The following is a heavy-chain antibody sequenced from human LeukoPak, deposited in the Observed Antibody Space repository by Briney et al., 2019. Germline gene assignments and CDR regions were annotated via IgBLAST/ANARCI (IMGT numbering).Heavy chain of an antibody. D-gene: IGHD3-10*01. CDR2: IYHSGST. CDR3: ARQEGFGAFGMDV. CDR1: GGSISSSNW. J-gene: IGHJ6*02. Sequence: SETLSLTCAVSGGSISSSNWWSWVRQPPGKGLEWIGEIYHSGSTNYNPSLKSRVTISVDKSKNQFSLKLSSVTAADTAVYYCARQEGFGAFGMDVWGQGTTVTVSS. V-gene: IGHV4-4*02.